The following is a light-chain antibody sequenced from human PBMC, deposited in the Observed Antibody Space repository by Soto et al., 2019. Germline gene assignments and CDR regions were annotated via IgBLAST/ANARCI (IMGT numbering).Light chain of an antibody. CDR3: QQLNTYLIT. V-gene: IGKV1-9*01. Sequence: IQLTQSPSSLSASVGDRVTITCRASQGISSFLAWYHQKPGKAPKLLISAASTLQSGVPSRFSGSGSGTDFTLTISSLQPEDSATYYCQQLNTYLITFGQGTRLEIK. J-gene: IGKJ5*01. CDR1: QGISSF. CDR2: AAS.